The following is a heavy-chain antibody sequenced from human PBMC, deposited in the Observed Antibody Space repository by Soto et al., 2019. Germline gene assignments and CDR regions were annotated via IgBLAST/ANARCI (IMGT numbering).Heavy chain of an antibody. CDR3: ARGEGYCSGGVCYRWFDP. CDR2: INAGSGNT. CDR1: GYTFTKYA. V-gene: IGHV1-3*01. J-gene: IGHJ5*02. Sequence: QVQLVQSGAEVKRPGASVKLSCKASGYTFTKYAIHWVRQAPGQGLEWMGWINAGSGNTKYSQKFQGRVTATRDTSATTVYMELSSLRFEDTAVYYCARGEGYCSGGVCYRWFDPCGQGSLVTVSS. D-gene: IGHD2-15*01.